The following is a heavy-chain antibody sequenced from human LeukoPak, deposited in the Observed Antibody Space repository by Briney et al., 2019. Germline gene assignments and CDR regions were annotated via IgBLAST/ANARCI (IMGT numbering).Heavy chain of an antibody. Sequence: TGGSLRLSCEVSGFTFSSYSMTWVRQVPGRGLEWIAYMTACSVTFYYADSVRGRFTISRDNARNSLFLQMNSLTVEDTAVYYCARSLSGYDPLSAFWGQGTLVTVSS. D-gene: IGHD5-12*01. CDR1: GFTFSSYS. CDR2: MTACSVTF. CDR3: ARSLSGYDPLSAF. V-gene: IGHV3-48*04. J-gene: IGHJ4*02.